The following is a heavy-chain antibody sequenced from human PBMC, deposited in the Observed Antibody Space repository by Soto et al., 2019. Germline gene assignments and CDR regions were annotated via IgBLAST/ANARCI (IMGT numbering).Heavy chain of an antibody. CDR1: GFTFSNAW. CDR3: TTLTISISARSPIDY. D-gene: IGHD3-3*01. CDR2: IKSKTDGGTT. J-gene: IGHJ4*02. Sequence: PGGSLRLSCAASGFTFSNAWMSWVRQAPGKGLEWVGRIKSKTDGGTTDYAAPVKGRFTISRDDSKNTLYLQMNSLKTEDTAVYYCTTLTISISARSPIDYWGQGTLVTVSS. V-gene: IGHV3-15*01.